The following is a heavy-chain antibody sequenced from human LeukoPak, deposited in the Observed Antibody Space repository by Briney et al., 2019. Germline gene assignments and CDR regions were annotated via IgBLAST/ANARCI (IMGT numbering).Heavy chain of an antibody. CDR2: INHSGTT. D-gene: IGHD6-6*01. V-gene: IGHV4-34*01. CDR1: GGSFSGYY. Sequence: SETLSLTCAVYGGSFSGYYWSWIRQPPGKGLEWIGEINHSGTTNYNPSLKSRVTISVDTSKNQFSVKLSSVTAADTAVYYCARGVRIIAARAGPFDYWGQGTLVTVSS. CDR3: ARGVRIIAARAGPFDY. J-gene: IGHJ4*02.